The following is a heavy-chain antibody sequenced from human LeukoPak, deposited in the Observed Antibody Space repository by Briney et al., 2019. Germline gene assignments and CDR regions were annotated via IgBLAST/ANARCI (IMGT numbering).Heavy chain of an antibody. CDR2: IYSGGST. CDR1: GFTFSSNY. J-gene: IGHJ5*02. CDR3: ARHSTDYGDYNWFDP. D-gene: IGHD4-17*01. Sequence: PGGSLRLSCAASGFTFSSNYMSWVRQAPGKGLEWVSVIYSGGSTYYADSVKGRFTISRDNSKNTLYLQMNSLRAEDTAVYYCARHSTDYGDYNWFDPWGQGTLVTVSS. V-gene: IGHV3-66*02.